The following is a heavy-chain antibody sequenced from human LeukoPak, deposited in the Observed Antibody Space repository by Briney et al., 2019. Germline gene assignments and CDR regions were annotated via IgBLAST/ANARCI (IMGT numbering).Heavy chain of an antibody. CDR3: ARLDKVDYYYYYGLDV. J-gene: IGHJ6*02. CDR1: GYIFTGHY. V-gene: IGHV1-2*02. D-gene: IGHD3-9*01. Sequence: ASVKVSCKSSGYIFTGHYMHWVRQAPGQGLEWMGWINPNSGDTNYAQKFQGRVTMTKDTSTSTAYLELSSLRSDDTAVYYCARLDKVDYYYYYGLDVWGQGTTVTVSS. CDR2: INPNSGDT.